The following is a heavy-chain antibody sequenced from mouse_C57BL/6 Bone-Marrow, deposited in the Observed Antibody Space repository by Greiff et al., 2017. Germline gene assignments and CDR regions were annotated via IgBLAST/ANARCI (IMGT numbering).Heavy chain of an antibody. CDR3: AMWVDDHDGVFDY. Sequence: EVQLQQSGPELVKPGASVKISCKASGYTFTDYYMNWVKQSHGKSLEWIGDINPNNGGTSYNQKFKGKATLTVDKSSSTAYMELRSLTSEDSAVYYCAMWVDDHDGVFDYWGQGTTLTVSS. CDR2: INPNNGGT. CDR1: GYTFTDYY. D-gene: IGHD2-4*01. V-gene: IGHV1-26*01. J-gene: IGHJ2*01.